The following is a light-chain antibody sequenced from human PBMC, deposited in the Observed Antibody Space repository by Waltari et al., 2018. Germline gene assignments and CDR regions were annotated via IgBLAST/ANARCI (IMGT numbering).Light chain of an antibody. CDR2: EDN. V-gene: IGLV3-1*01. Sequence: SYELTQPPSVSVSPGQTASISRSGVELGDIYASWYQQKPGQSPVLVIYEDNRRPSGIPERFSGSNSGNTATLTISGTQAMDEADYYCQAWDSSTALVFGGGTKLTVL. CDR3: QAWDSSTALV. J-gene: IGLJ3*02. CDR1: ELGDIY.